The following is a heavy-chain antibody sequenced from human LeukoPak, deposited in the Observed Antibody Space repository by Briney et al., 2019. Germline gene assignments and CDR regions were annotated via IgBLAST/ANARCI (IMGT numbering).Heavy chain of an antibody. V-gene: IGHV1-69*13. CDR1: GGTFSSYA. Sequence: GASVKVSCKASGGTFSSYAISWVRQAPGQGLEWMGGIIPIFGTANYAQKFQGRVTITADESTSTAYMELSSLRSEDTAVYYCARALTIGSGYLAFDYWGQGTLVTVSS. J-gene: IGHJ4*02. CDR3: ARALTIGSGYLAFDY. D-gene: IGHD3-3*01. CDR2: IIPIFGTA.